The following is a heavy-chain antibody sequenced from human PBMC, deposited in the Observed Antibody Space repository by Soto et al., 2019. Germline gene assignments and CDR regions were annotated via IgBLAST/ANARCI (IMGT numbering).Heavy chain of an antibody. D-gene: IGHD2-8*02. CDR2: ISPIYDAA. Sequence: QVQLVQSGAEVKKPGSSVKVSCEASGGTFSNYVISWLRQAPGQGPEWMGGISPIYDAANYARKFQGRVTMTADKSTSTAYLELIGLKSEDSAIYYCARYWTAGTFYGAFDVRGQGTMVILSP. CDR3: ARYWTAGTFYGAFDV. CDR1: GGTFSNYV. V-gene: IGHV1-69*06. J-gene: IGHJ3*01.